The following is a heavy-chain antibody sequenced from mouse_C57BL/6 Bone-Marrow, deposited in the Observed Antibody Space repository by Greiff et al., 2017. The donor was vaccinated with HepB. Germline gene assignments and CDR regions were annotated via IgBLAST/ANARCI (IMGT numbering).Heavy chain of an antibody. D-gene: IGHD2-5*01. V-gene: IGHV5-4*01. CDR3: ARESQYSTFDD. Sequence: EVQLVESGGGLVKPGGSLKLSCAASGFTFSSYAMSWVRQTPEKRLEWVATISDGGSYTYYPDNVKGRFTISRDNAKNNLYLQMSHLKSEDTAMYYFARESQYSTFDDWGQGTTLTFAS. J-gene: IGHJ2*01. CDR1: GFTFSSYA. CDR2: ISDGGSYT.